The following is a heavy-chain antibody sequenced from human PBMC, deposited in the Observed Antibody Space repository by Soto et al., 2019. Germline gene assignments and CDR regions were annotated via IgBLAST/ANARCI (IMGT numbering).Heavy chain of an antibody. D-gene: IGHD1-26*01. CDR3: AKDEGVGGTLGLFDY. Sequence: QVQLVASGGGAVQPGESLRLSCVASGFDFTYYAMHWVRQAPGKGLESVAVMSSDGSKIHHTDSVKGRFTISRDNSKNTLYRQMNSLRKEDTAVYFCAKDEGVGGTLGLFDYWGQGTLVSVSS. CDR2: MSSDGSKI. J-gene: IGHJ4*02. CDR1: GFDFTYYA. V-gene: IGHV3-30*18.